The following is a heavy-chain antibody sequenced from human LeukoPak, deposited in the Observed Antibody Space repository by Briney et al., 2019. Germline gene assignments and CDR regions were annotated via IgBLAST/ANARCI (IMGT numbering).Heavy chain of an antibody. J-gene: IGHJ5*02. CDR1: GYTFTSYG. CDR3: ARERGYNWNPRRNWFDP. CDR2: ISAYNGNT. D-gene: IGHD1-20*01. V-gene: IGHV1-18*01. Sequence: GASVKVSCKASGYTFTSYGISWVRQAPGQGLEWIGWISAYNGNTNYAQKLQGRVTMTTDTSTSTAYMELRSLRSDDTAVYYCARERGYNWNPRRNWFDPWGQGTLVTVSS.